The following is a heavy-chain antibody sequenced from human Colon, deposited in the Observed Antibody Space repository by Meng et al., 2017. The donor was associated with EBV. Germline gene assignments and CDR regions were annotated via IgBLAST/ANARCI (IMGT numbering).Heavy chain of an antibody. V-gene: IGHV4-4*02. CDR3: ARVGAYCGGDCYHPR. J-gene: IGHJ4*02. CDR2: IYHSGST. Sequence: VPLQAPGPGLVKPSGTLSLTCAVSGGSLSSRNWWSWVRQPPGKGLEWIGEIYHSGSTNYNPSLKSRVTISVDESKNQFSLRLSSVTAADTAVYYCARVGAYCGGDCYHPRWGQGTLVTVSS. CDR1: GGSLSSRNW. D-gene: IGHD2-21*02.